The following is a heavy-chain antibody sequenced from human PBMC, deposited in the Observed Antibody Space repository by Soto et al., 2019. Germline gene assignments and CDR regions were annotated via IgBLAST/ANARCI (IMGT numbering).Heavy chain of an antibody. CDR1: GGTFSSYA. D-gene: IGHD3-9*01. CDR3: ARVGLYDILPGPSSHYYFYGIDV. J-gene: IGHJ6*02. CDR2: IIPIFGTA. Sequence: SVKVSCNASGGTFSSYAISWVRQAPGQGLEWMGGIIPIFGTANYAQKYQGRVTITTDESTSTAYMELSSLRSEDTAVYYCARVGLYDILPGPSSHYYFYGIDVWGQGTTVTVSS. V-gene: IGHV1-69*05.